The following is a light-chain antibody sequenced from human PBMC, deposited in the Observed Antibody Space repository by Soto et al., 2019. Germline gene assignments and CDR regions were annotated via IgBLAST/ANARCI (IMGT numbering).Light chain of an antibody. V-gene: IGKV3-15*01. J-gene: IGKJ5*01. Sequence: AMTQSAGPLCVSXGRGAPPSCRASQTVSRNLAWYQQRPGQAPRLLIYDISNRATGVPARFSGSGSETEFTLTIRSLQSEDFAVYFCQQYNNWPSFGQGTRLEI. CDR1: QTVSRN. CDR3: QQYNNWPS. CDR2: DIS.